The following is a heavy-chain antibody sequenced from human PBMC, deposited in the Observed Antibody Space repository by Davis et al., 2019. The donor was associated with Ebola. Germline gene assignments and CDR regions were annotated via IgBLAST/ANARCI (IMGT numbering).Heavy chain of an antibody. V-gene: IGHV3-21*04. CDR2: ITSSSSSI. CDR3: TRHVSGDFWYFDL. Sequence: PGGSLRLSCAASGFTFSSYDMHWVRQAPGKGLEWVSSITSSSSSIYYADSVKGRFTISRDNSKNTLYLQMNSLRAEDTAVYYCTRHVSGDFWYFDLWGRGTLVTISS. CDR1: GFTFSSYD. D-gene: IGHD4-17*01. J-gene: IGHJ2*01.